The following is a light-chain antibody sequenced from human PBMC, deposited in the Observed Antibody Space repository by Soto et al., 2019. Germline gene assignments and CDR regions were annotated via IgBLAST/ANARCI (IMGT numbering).Light chain of an antibody. CDR3: PQYDSTPPP. CDR1: QSVNSNY. J-gene: IGKJ1*01. V-gene: IGKV3-20*01. Sequence: EIVLTQSPGTLSLSPGERATLSCRASQSVNSNYLAWYQRKPGQAPRLLIYGASNRATDIPYRFSASGSGTDFALPITRRVAEDFAVYYCPQYDSTPPPFGQGTRVEV. CDR2: GAS.